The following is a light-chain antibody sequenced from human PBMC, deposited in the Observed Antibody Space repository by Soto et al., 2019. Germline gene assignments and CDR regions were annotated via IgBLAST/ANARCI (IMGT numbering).Light chain of an antibody. Sequence: EIVLTQSPDTLSLSPGERATLSCRASQSVSKSYLAWYQQKPGQAPRVLIYDASSRATAIPDRFSGSGSGTEFTLTISSLQSEDFAVYYCQQYNNWPWTFGQGTKVDIK. CDR2: DAS. CDR3: QQYNNWPWT. V-gene: IGKV3D-15*01. J-gene: IGKJ1*01. CDR1: QSVSKSY.